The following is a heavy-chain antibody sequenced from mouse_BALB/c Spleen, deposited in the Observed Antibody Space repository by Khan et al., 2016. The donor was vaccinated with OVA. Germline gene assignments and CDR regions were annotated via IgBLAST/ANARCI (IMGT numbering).Heavy chain of an antibody. CDR1: DYTFTDYP. Sequence: QVQLQQPGPELVRPGVSVKISCKGPDYTFTDYPMHWMQQSHVKSLEWIGAVSTSYGNTNYNQKFKGKAIMTVDTSSSTAYLELARLTSEDSAIYSCARADGDALFAYWGKRTLVTVSA. D-gene: IGHD2-13*01. V-gene: IGHV1S137*01. CDR3: ARADGDALFAY. J-gene: IGHJ3*01. CDR2: VSTSYGNT.